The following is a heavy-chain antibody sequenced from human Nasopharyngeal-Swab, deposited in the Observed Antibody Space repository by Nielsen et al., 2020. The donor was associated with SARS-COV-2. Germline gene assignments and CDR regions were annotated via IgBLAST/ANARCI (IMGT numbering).Heavy chain of an antibody. CDR1: GYSISSGYY. J-gene: IGHJ2*01. V-gene: IGHV4-38-2*02. D-gene: IGHD6-6*01. CDR3: ARIAAPPWYFDL. CDR2: IYHSGST. Sequence: SETLSLTCTVSGYSISSGYYWGWIRQPPGKGLEWIGSIYHSGSTYYNPSLKSRVTISVDTSKNQFSLKLSSVTAADTAVYYCARIAAPPWYFDLWGRGTLVTVPS.